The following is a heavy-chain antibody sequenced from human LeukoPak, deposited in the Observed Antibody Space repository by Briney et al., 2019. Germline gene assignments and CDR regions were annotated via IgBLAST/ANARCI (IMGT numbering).Heavy chain of an antibody. CDR1: GFTFNDYA. D-gene: IGHD3-22*01. J-gene: IGHJ4*02. V-gene: IGHV3-9*01. Sequence: PGGSLRLSCAASGFTFNDYAMHWVRQVPGKGLEWVSGIKWNSGNIGYADSVKGRFTISRDNSKNTLYLQMNSLRAEDTAVYYCAKDLTMIVVVNYFDYWGQGTLVTVSS. CDR3: AKDLTMIVVVNYFDY. CDR2: IKWNSGNI.